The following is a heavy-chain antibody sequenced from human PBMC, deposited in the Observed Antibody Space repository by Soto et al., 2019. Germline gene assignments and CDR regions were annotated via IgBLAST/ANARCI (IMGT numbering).Heavy chain of an antibody. V-gene: IGHV4-39*01. CDR1: GGSISSSSYY. Sequence: QLQLQESGPGLVKPSETLSLTCTVSGGSISSSSYYWGWIRQPPGKGLEWIGSIYYSGSTYYNPSLMSRVTISVDTSKTQFSLKLSSVPAADTAVYYCARQQALWFGELFLGWFDPWGQGTLVTVSS. CDR2: IYYSGST. J-gene: IGHJ5*02. CDR3: ARQQALWFGELFLGWFDP. D-gene: IGHD3-10*01.